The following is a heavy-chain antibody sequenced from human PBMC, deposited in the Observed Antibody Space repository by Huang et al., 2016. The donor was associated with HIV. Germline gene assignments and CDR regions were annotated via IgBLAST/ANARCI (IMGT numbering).Heavy chain of an antibody. Sequence: EVQLVESGGGLVQPGGSLRLSCTASGFTFSSSWMSWVRQAPGKGLEWVANIKQDGSEKYYVDSVKGRFSISRDNAKNSLYLQMNSLRAEDTAVYYCARRLRYYYGSGRTSGYFDYWGQGTLVTVSS. CDR1: GFTFSSSW. D-gene: IGHD3-10*01. J-gene: IGHJ4*02. V-gene: IGHV3-7*01. CDR3: ARRLRYYYGSGRTSGYFDY. CDR2: IKQDGSEK.